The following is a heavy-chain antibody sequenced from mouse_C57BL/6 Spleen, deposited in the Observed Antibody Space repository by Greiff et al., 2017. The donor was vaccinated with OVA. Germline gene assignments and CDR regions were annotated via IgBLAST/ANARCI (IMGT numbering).Heavy chain of an antibody. CDR3: ARSYYGSSPIDY. CDR1: GYTFTSYW. CDR2: INPSSGST. V-gene: IGHV1-7*01. D-gene: IGHD1-1*01. J-gene: IGHJ2*01. Sequence: QVQLKQSGAELAKPGASVKLSCKASGYTFTSYWLHWVKQRPGQGLEWIGYINPSSGSTKYNQKFKDKAPLTADKSSSTAYMQLSSLTYEDSAVYYCARSYYGSSPIDYWGQGTTLTVSS.